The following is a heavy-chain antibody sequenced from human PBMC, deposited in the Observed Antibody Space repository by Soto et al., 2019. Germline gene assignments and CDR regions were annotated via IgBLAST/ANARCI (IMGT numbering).Heavy chain of an antibody. V-gene: IGHV1-18*01. CDR1: GYTFSNYG. CDR3: ARGYDYVWGTGSWFDP. J-gene: IGHJ5*02. CDR2: ISAYNGNT. D-gene: IGHD3-16*01. Sequence: ASVKVSCKASGYTFSNYGISWVLQAPGQGLEWMGWISAYNGNTNYAQKLQGRVTMTTDTSTSTAYMELRSLRSDDTAVYYCARGYDYVWGTGSWFDPWGPGTLVTVSS.